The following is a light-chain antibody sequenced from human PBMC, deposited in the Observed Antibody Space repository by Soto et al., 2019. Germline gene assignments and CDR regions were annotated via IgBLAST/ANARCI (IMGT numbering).Light chain of an antibody. CDR1: SSNMGTNT. CDR2: SDN. Sequence: QAAVTQPPSASGTPGQRVTISCSGSSSNMGTNTVNWYQQLPRAAPKLLIYSDNQRPSGVPDRFSGSKSGTSASLAITGLQSEDEADYYCAAWDGSLNHILFGGGTKLTVL. CDR3: AAWDGSLNHIL. J-gene: IGLJ2*01. V-gene: IGLV1-44*01.